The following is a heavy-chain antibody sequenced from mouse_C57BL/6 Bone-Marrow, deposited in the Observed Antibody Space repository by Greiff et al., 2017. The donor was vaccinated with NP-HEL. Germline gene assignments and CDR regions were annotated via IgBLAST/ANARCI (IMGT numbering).Heavy chain of an antibody. Sequence: QVQLQQSGPGLVAPSQSLSIPCTVSGFSLTSYALSWVRPPPGTSLEWLGVIWTGGGTNYNSAFKSRLSLSKDNSKSQVFLKMNSLQTDDTARYYCARNFYYYGSGGYFDYWGQGTTLTVSS. V-gene: IGHV2-9-1*01. CDR3: ARNFYYYGSGGYFDY. CDR1: GFSLTSYA. CDR2: IWTGGGT. J-gene: IGHJ2*01. D-gene: IGHD1-1*01.